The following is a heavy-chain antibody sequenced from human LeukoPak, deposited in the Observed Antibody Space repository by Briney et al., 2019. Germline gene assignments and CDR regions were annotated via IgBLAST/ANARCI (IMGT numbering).Heavy chain of an antibody. CDR2: ISAYNSNT. J-gene: IGHJ5*02. V-gene: IGHV1-18*04. CDR3: ARDAEIVVVVAATDGWFDP. CDR1: GCTFISYG. D-gene: IGHD2-15*01. Sequence: ASVKVSCKASGCTFISYGISWVRLAPGQGLEWMGWISAYNSNTNYAQKPQGRVTMTTDTSTSTAYMELRSLRSDDTAVYYCARDAEIVVVVAATDGWFDPWGQGPLVTVSS.